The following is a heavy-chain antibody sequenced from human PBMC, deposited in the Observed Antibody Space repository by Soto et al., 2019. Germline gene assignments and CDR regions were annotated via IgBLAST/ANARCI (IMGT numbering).Heavy chain of an antibody. CDR3: ARIRGYCSGGSCHNYYGMDV. CDR2: IDWDDDK. CDR1: GFSLSTSGMC. Sequence: SGPTLVNPTQTLTLTCTFSGFSLSTSGMCVSWIRQPPGKALEWLALIDWDDDKYYSTSLKTRLTISKDTSKNQVVLTMTNMDPVDTATYYCARIRGYCSGGSCHNYYGMDVWGQGTTVTVSS. V-gene: IGHV2-70*01. J-gene: IGHJ6*02. D-gene: IGHD2-15*01.